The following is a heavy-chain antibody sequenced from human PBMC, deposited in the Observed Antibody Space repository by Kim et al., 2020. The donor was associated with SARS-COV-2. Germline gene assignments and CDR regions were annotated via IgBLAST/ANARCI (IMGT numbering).Heavy chain of an antibody. D-gene: IGHD2-8*01. V-gene: IGHV4-39*01. CDR2: IYYSGST. CDR3: ARLPNGVYDY. CDR1: GGSISSSSYY. Sequence: SETLSLTCTVSGGSISSSSYYWGWIRQPPGKGLEWIGSIYYSGSTYYNPSLKSRVTISVDTSKNQFSLKLSSVTAADTAVYYCARLPNGVYDYWGQGTLVTVSS. J-gene: IGHJ4*02.